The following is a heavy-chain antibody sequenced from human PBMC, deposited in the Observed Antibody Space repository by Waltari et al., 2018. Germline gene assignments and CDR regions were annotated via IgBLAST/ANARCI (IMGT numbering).Heavy chain of an antibody. V-gene: IGHV1-8*01. J-gene: IGHJ5*02. CDR1: GYTFTSYD. Sequence: QVQLVQSGAEVKKPGASVKVSCKASGYTFTSYDIHWVRQATGQGLEWMGWMNPNSGNTGYAQKFQGRVTMTRNTSISTAYMELSSLRSEDTAVYYCARGVLLWFGELLRWFDPWGQGTLVTVSS. CDR3: ARGVLLWFGELLRWFDP. D-gene: IGHD3-10*01. CDR2: MNPNSGNT.